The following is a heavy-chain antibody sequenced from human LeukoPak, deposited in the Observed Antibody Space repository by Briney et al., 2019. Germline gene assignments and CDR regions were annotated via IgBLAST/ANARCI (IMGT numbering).Heavy chain of an antibody. V-gene: IGHV3-20*04. CDR1: GFTFDDYG. J-gene: IGHJ6*03. CDR2: INWNGGST. D-gene: IGHD3-10*01. Sequence: GGSLRLSCAASGFTFDDYGMSWVRQAPGKGLEWVSGINWNGGSTGYADSVKGRFTISRDNAKNSLYLQMNSLRAEDTALYYCAKDISGGSGSYAYYMDVWGKGTTVTISS. CDR3: AKDISGGSGSYAYYMDV.